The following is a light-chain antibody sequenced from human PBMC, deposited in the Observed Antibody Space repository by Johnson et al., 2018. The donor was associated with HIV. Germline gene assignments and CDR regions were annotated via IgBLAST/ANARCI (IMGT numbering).Light chain of an antibody. V-gene: IGLV1-51*02. J-gene: IGLJ1*01. CDR2: QNT. Sequence: QLVLTQPPSVSAAPGQKVTISCSGSTSNIENNYVSWYQQLPGRAPKLLIYQNTWRPSWIPDRFSGSTSGASATLAITGLQTGDEADYYCGTWDNSLKAEVFGTGTKVTVL. CDR1: TSNIENNY. CDR3: GTWDNSLKAEV.